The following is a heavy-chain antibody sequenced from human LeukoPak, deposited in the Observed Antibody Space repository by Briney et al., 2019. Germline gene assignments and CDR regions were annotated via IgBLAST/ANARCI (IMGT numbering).Heavy chain of an antibody. Sequence: GGSLRLSCAASGFVFDDYAMHWVRQAPGKGLEWVSAISGSGGSTYYADSVKGRFTISRDNSKNTLYLQMNSLRAEDTAVYYCAKDLGGSSWSGDAFDIWGQGTMVTVSS. CDR2: ISGSGGST. CDR3: AKDLGGSSWSGDAFDI. V-gene: IGHV3-23*01. D-gene: IGHD6-13*01. J-gene: IGHJ3*02. CDR1: GFVFDDYA.